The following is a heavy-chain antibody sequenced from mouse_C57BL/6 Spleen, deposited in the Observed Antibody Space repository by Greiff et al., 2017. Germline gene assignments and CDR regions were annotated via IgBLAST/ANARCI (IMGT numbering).Heavy chain of an antibody. CDR2: IFPGSGST. CDR1: GYTFTGYW. V-gene: IGHV1-9*01. CDR3: ARSGVIDTGVATGFAY. D-gene: IGHD1-1*01. Sequence: QVQLQQPGAELMKPGASVKLSCKATGYTFTGYWIEWVKQRPGHGLEWIGEIFPGSGSTNYNEKFKGKATFTADTSSNTAYMQLSSLTPEESASSYCARSGVIDTGVATGFAYWGQGTLVTVSA. J-gene: IGHJ3*01.